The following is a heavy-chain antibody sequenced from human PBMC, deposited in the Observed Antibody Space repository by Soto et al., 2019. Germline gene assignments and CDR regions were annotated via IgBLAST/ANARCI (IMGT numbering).Heavy chain of an antibody. CDR1: GFTFSSYW. CDR3: AREVVTAILDAFDI. V-gene: IGHV3-7*03. CDR2: IKQDGSEK. D-gene: IGHD2-21*02. J-gene: IGHJ3*02. Sequence: HPGGSLRLSCAASGFTFSSYWMSWVRQAPGKGLEWVANIKQDGSEKYYVDSVKGRFTISRDNAKNSLYLQMNSLRAEDTAVYYCAREVVTAILDAFDIWGQGTMVTVSS.